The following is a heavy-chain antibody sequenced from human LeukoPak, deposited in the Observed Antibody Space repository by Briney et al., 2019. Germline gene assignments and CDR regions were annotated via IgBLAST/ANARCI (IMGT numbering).Heavy chain of an antibody. D-gene: IGHD5-18*01. J-gene: IGHJ4*02. CDR2: ISFSGNYI. CDR1: GFSFSSYS. V-gene: IGHV3-21*01. CDR3: ARRASTERGHSYGLDY. Sequence: GGSLRLSCVASGFSFSSYSMNWVRQAPGKGVEWVSSISFSGNYIYYADSVRGRITLSRDNAKNSLFLQMNSLRAEDTAVYYCARRASTERGHSYGLDYWGQGTPVTVSS.